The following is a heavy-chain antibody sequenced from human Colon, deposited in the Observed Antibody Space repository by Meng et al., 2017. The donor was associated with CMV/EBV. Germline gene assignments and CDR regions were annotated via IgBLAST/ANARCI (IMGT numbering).Heavy chain of an antibody. CDR2: ISRNSGRI. Sequence: SLKISCAASGFTFDDYGMHWVRRAPGKGLEWVSGISRNSGRIGNADSVKGRFTISRDDSKNSLYLQMNSLKVEDTAVYYCVTLTVGDCSGGSCYDLDYWGQGTLVTVSS. J-gene: IGHJ4*02. D-gene: IGHD2-15*01. CDR3: VTLTVGDCSGGSCYDLDY. V-gene: IGHV3-9*01. CDR1: GFTFDDYG.